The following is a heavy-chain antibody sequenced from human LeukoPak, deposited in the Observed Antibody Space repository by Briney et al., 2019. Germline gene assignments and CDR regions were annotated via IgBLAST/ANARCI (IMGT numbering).Heavy chain of an antibody. D-gene: IGHD6-13*01. CDR3: ASAGHYYFDY. CDR2: ISYDGSSK. Sequence: GGSLRLSCAASGFTFSSYAMHWVRQAPGKGLEWVAVISYDGSSKYYADSVKGRFTISRDNSKNTLYLQMNSLRAEDTAVYYCASAGHYYFDYWGQGTLVTVSS. J-gene: IGHJ4*02. CDR1: GFTFSSYA. V-gene: IGHV3-30-3*01.